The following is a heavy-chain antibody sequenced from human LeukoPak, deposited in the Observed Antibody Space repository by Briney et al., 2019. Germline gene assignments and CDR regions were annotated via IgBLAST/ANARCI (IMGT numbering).Heavy chain of an antibody. CDR2: INTYNGNT. Sequence: GASVKVSCKASGYTFTSYGISWVRQAPGQGFEWMGWINTYNGNTYYAQKLQGRVTMTTDTSTSTAYMELTSLRSDDTAVYYCARFVGGYGWGSYTYYPYGMDVWGQGTTVTVSS. V-gene: IGHV1-18*01. D-gene: IGHD3-10*01. CDR1: GYTFTSYG. J-gene: IGHJ6*02. CDR3: ARFVGGYGWGSYTYYPYGMDV.